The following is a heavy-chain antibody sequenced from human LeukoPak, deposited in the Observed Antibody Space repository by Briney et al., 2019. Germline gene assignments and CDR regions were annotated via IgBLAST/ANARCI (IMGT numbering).Heavy chain of an antibody. Sequence: PSETLPLTCTVSGGSISGYYWSWIRQPPGKGLEWIGYVYYSGSTNYNPSLKSRVTISVDTSKNQFSLKLNSVTAADTAVYYCARYGGSPSNYFDYWGQGTLVTVSS. CDR2: VYYSGST. CDR3: ARYGGSPSNYFDY. CDR1: GGSISGYY. V-gene: IGHV4-59*08. D-gene: IGHD1-26*01. J-gene: IGHJ4*02.